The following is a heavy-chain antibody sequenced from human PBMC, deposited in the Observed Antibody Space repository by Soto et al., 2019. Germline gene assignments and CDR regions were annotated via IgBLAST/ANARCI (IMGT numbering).Heavy chain of an antibody. CDR1: GGTFSSYT. Sequence: QVQLVQSGAEVKKPGSSVKVSCKASGGTFSSYTISWVRQAPGQGLEWMGRIIPILGIANYAQQFQGRVTIHADTSTSTAYMELGSLRSEDTAVYYCASARGGYDPYYYDGMDVWGQGTTVTVSS. CDR2: IIPILGIA. V-gene: IGHV1-69*02. CDR3: ASARGGYDPYYYDGMDV. D-gene: IGHD5-12*01. J-gene: IGHJ6*02.